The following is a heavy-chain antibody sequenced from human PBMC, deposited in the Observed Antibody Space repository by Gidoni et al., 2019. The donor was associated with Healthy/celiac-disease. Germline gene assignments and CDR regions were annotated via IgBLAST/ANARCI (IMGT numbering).Heavy chain of an antibody. J-gene: IGHJ6*02. V-gene: IGHV3-21*01. Sequence: EVQLVESGGGLVKPGVSLRLSCAAPGFTFISYGSNRVRPGPGKGWEWVSSISSSISYIYYAAAVKGRFTISRDNAKNSLYLQMNSLRAEDTAVYYCARDPERGRDFWSGKNYYYYGMDVWGQGTTVTVSS. CDR2: ISSSISYI. D-gene: IGHD3-3*01. CDR1: GFTFISYG. CDR3: ARDPERGRDFWSGKNYYYYGMDV.